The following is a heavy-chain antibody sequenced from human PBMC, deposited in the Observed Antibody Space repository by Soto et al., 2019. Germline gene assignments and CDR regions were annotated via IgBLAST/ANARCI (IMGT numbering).Heavy chain of an antibody. CDR1: GYTFTSYG. Sequence: PPASVKVSCKASGYTFTSYGISWVRQAPGQGLEWMGWISAYNGNTNYAQKLQGRVTMTTDTSTSTAYMELRSLRSDDTAVYYCAREGLPTSSWYSSNWFDPWGQGTLVTVSS. V-gene: IGHV1-18*04. CDR3: AREGLPTSSWYSSNWFDP. J-gene: IGHJ5*02. CDR2: ISAYNGNT. D-gene: IGHD6-13*01.